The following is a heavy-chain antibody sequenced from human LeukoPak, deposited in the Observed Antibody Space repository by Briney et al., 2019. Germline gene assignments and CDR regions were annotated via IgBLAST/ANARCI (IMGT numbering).Heavy chain of an antibody. CDR1: VFTFDDYA. V-gene: IGHV3-9*01. CDR3: AKDIGSSWSRGNVDY. D-gene: IGHD6-13*01. Sequence: PGGSLRLSCAASVFTFDDYAMHWVRQAPGKGLGWVSGISGNSGSIGYADSVKGRFTISRDNAKNSLYLQMNSLRAEDTALYYCAKDIGSSWSRGNVDYWGQGTLVTVSS. CDR2: ISGNSGSI. J-gene: IGHJ4*02.